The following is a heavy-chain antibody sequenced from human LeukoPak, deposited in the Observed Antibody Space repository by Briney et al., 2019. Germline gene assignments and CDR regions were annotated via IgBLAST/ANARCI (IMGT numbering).Heavy chain of an antibody. CDR1: GFTFSSSW. D-gene: IGHD3-16*01. CDR2: ITRDGSST. V-gene: IGHV3-74*01. CDR3: ARDPGYESWSPFWGGMDV. Sequence: GGSLRLSCAASGFTFSSSWMHWVRQAPGKGLVWVSRITRDGSSTTYADSVKGRFTTSRDNAKNTLYLQLDSLRDDDTAVYYCARDPGYESWSPFWGGMDVWGNGTTVIVSS. J-gene: IGHJ6*04.